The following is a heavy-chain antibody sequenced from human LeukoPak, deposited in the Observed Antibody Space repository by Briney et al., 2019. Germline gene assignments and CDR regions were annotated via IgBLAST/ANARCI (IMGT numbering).Heavy chain of an antibody. Sequence: GGSLRLSCAASGFTVSSNYMNWVRQAPGKGLEWVSVIYSGGSTYYADSVKGRFTISRDNSKNTLYLQMNSLRAEDTAVYYCARDGPSSSWPRPFDYWGQGTLVTVSS. CDR3: ARDGPSSSWPRPFDY. V-gene: IGHV3-53*01. CDR1: GFTVSSNY. J-gene: IGHJ4*02. CDR2: IYSGGST. D-gene: IGHD6-13*01.